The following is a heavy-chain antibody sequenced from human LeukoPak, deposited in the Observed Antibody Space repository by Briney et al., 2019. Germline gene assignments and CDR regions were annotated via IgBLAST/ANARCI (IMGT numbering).Heavy chain of an antibody. CDR1: GGSISSSSYY. CDR2: IYYSGST. D-gene: IGHD2-15*01. J-gene: IGHJ4*02. V-gene: IGHV4-39*07. CDR3: ARVRAVVVAATHLDY. Sequence: SETLSLTCTVSGGSISSSSYYWGWIRQPPGKGLEWIGSIYYSGSTYYNPSLKSRVTISVDTSKNQFSLKLSSVTAADTAVYYCARVRAVVVAATHLDYWGQGTLVTVSS.